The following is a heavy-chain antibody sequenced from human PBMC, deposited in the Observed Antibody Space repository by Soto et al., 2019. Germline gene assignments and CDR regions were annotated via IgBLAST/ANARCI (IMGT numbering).Heavy chain of an antibody. CDR2: IYYSGST. Sequence: PSETLSLTCTVSGGSISSSSYSWGWIRQPPGKGLEWIGSIYYSGSTYYNPSLKSRVTISVDTSKNQFSLKLSSVTAADTAVYYCARDPSYLTTFAYWGQGTLVTVSS. CDR1: GGSISSSSYS. CDR3: ARDPSYLTTFAY. D-gene: IGHD4-17*01. V-gene: IGHV4-39*02. J-gene: IGHJ4*02.